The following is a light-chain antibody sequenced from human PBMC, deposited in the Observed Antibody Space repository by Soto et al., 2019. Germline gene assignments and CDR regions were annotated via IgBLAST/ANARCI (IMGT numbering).Light chain of an antibody. CDR2: DSN. V-gene: IGLV1-51*01. CDR3: GTWDSSLSAVV. CDR1: SSDIGNNY. Sequence: QSVLTQPPSVSAAPGQKVTISCSGSSSDIGNNYVSWYQQLQGTAPKLLIYDSNKRPSGIPDRFSVSKSGTSATLGITGLQTGDEADYYCGTWDSSLSAVVFGGGTKLTVL. J-gene: IGLJ2*01.